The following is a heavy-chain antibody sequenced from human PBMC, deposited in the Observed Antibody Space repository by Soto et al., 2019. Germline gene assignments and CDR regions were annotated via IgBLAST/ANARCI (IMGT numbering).Heavy chain of an antibody. V-gene: IGHV4-61*01. CDR1: GGSVSSGSYY. Sequence: PSETLSLTCTVSGGSVSSGSYYWSWIRQPPGKGLEWIGYIYYSGSTNYNPSLKSRVTISVDTSKNQFSLKLSSVTAADTAVCYCASRVKYSGYGDPYYYYYGMDVWGQGTTVTVSS. CDR2: IYYSGST. D-gene: IGHD4-17*01. CDR3: ASRVKYSGYGDPYYYYYGMDV. J-gene: IGHJ6*02.